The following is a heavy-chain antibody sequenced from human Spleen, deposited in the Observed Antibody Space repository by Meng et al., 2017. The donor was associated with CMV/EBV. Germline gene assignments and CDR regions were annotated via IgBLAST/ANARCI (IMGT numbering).Heavy chain of an antibody. CDR3: AKDQPKSTPYYDILTGLVDYGMDV. CDR1: GFTFSDYW. Sequence: GALKISCTASGFTFSDYWMHWVRQAPGRGLEWVAVIYSSGGETYYADSVKGRFSISRDNSKNTLYLQMNSLRAEDTAVYYCAKDQPKSTPYYDILTGLVDYGMDVWGQGTTVTVSS. V-gene: IGHV3-NL1*01. D-gene: IGHD3-9*01. J-gene: IGHJ6*02. CDR2: IYSSGGET.